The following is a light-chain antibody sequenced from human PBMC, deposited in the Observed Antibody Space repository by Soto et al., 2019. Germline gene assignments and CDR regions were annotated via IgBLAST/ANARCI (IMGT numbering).Light chain of an antibody. CDR3: QSYDSSLSGL. V-gene: IGLV1-40*01. Sequence: QAVVTQPPSVSGAPGQRVTISCTGSSSNIGAGYDVHWYQQLPGTAPKLLIYGNSNRPSGVPDRFSGSKSGPSASLAITGLQAEDEADYYCQSYDSSLSGLFGTGTKLTVL. CDR2: GNS. CDR1: SSNIGAGYD. J-gene: IGLJ1*01.